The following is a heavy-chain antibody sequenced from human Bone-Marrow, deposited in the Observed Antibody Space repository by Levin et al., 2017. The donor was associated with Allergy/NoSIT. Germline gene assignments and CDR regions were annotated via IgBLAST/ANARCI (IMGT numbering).Heavy chain of an antibody. CDR2: MYSSGST. CDR3: ARDVGITVFGPGAFDI. Sequence: SETLSLTCTVSGGSVSGYFWSWIRQSPGKGLEWIAYMYSSGSTSYNPSLKSRVTISVDTSKNQFSLRLSSVTAADTAVYYCARDVGITVFGPGAFDIWGQGTVVTVSS. J-gene: IGHJ3*02. CDR1: GGSVSGYF. D-gene: IGHD3-3*01. V-gene: IGHV4-59*02.